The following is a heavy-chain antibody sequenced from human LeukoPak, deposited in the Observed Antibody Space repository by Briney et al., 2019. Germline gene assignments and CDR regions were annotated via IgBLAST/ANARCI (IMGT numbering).Heavy chain of an antibody. CDR3: VRGIGWFRFDH. D-gene: IGHD6-19*01. J-gene: IGHJ4*02. Sequence: GGSLRLSCAASGFTFSTYWMTWVRQAPGKGLEWVAHIKEDGSMTRSIDSVEGRFTISRDNAKSSLYLQMNSLRDEDTAVYYCVRGIGWFRFDHWGQGTLVTVSS. CDR1: GFTFSTYW. CDR2: IKEDGSMT. V-gene: IGHV3-7*03.